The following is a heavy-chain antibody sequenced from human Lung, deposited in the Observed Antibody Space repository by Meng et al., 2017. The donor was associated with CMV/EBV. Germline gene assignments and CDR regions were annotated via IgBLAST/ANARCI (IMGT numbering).Heavy chain of an antibody. J-gene: IGHJ4*02. V-gene: IGHV3-53*01. CDR2: NYSGGST. CDR1: GFTVSSNY. D-gene: IGHD3-10*01. Sequence: GESLKISCAASGFTVSSNYMSWVRQAPGKGLEWVSVNYSGGSTYYADSVKGRFTISRDNSKNTLYLQMNSLRAEDTAVYYCARGGGGALDYWGQGTLVTVSS. CDR3: ARGGGGALDY.